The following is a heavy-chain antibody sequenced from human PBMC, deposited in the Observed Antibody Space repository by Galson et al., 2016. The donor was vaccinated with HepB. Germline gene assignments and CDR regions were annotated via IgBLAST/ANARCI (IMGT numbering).Heavy chain of an antibody. CDR2: IIPIFGTA. Sequence: SVKVSCKASGGTFSSYAISWVRQAPGHGLEWMGGIIPIFGTANYAQNFQGRVTITADESTSTAYMELSSLRSEDTAVYYCARDSGVPGFNYYYYYGMDVWGQGTTVTVSS. D-gene: IGHD2-2*01. CDR1: GGTFSSYA. CDR3: ARDSGVPGFNYYYYYGMDV. J-gene: IGHJ6*02. V-gene: IGHV1-69*13.